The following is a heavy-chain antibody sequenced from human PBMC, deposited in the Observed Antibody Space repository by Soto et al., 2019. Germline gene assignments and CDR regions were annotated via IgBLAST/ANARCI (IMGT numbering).Heavy chain of an antibody. CDR3: AKRTSGWYFDY. D-gene: IGHD6-19*01. CDR1: GFTFSNYA. V-gene: IGHV3-23*01. J-gene: IGHJ4*02. Sequence: EVQLLESGGNLVQPGGSLRLSCAASGFTFSNYAMSWVRQAPGKGLEWVPVISGSGDSTYYADSVKGRFTISRDNSKNTLYLQMNSLRAEDTAVYYCAKRTSGWYFDYWGQGTLVTVSS. CDR2: ISGSGDST.